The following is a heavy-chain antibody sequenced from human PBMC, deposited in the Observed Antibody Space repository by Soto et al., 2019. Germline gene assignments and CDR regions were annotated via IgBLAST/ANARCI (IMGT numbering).Heavy chain of an antibody. CDR3: ARGDRSDHYYYYYMDV. CDR1: GYTFTSYD. V-gene: IGHV1-8*01. J-gene: IGHJ6*03. CDR2: MNPNSGNT. D-gene: IGHD3-22*01. Sequence: ASVKVSCKASGYTFTSYDINWVRQATGQGLEWMGWMNPNSGNTGYAQKFQGRVTMTRNTSISTAYMELSSLGSEDTAVYYCARGDRSDHYYYYYMDVWGKGTTVPVSS.